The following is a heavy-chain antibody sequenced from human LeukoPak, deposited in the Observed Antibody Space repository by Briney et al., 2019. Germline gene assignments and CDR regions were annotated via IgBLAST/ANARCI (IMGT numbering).Heavy chain of an antibody. V-gene: IGHV3-66*01. CDR3: ARRPYTNNHYYYAMDA. CDR1: GFTISNNY. D-gene: IGHD4-11*01. Sequence: GWSLRLSCAASGFTISNNYMNWVRQTPGKGLEWVSIIYSGGSTYYAESVKGRFTISRDNSKNTLYLQMNSLRAEDTAVYYCARRPYTNNHYYYAMDAWGQGTTVTVSS. J-gene: IGHJ6*02. CDR2: IYSGGST.